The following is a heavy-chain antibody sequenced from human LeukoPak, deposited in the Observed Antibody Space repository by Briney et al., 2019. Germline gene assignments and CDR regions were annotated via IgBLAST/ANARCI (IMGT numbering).Heavy chain of an antibody. CDR2: IYSSGST. CDR3: ARGVAS. J-gene: IGHJ4*02. Sequence: PSETLSLTCTVSGGSISGYNCTWIRQPVGKGLEWIGRIYSSGSTNYNPSLKSRVTISVDTSKNQFSLKLSSVTAADTAVYYCARGVASWGQGTLVTVSS. CDR1: GGSISGYN. V-gene: IGHV4-4*07.